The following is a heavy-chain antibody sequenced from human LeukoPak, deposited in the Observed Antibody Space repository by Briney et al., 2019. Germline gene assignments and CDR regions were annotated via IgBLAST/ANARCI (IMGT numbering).Heavy chain of an antibody. CDR2: MNPNSGNT. CDR3: ARVYCSSTSCDDRIPRYYYYGMDV. CDR1: GYTFTSYD. J-gene: IGHJ6*02. Sequence: GASVKVSCKASGYTFTSYDINWVRQAPGQGLEWMGWMNPNSGNTDYAQKFQGRVTMTRNTSISTAYMELSSLRSEDTAVYYCARVYCSSTSCDDRIPRYYYYGMDVWGQGTTVTVSS. D-gene: IGHD2-2*01. V-gene: IGHV1-8*01.